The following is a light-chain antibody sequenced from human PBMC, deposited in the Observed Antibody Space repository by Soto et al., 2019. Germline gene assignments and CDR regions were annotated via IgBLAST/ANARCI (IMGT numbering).Light chain of an antibody. Sequence: EITMTQSPAILSVSPGERATLSCRASQSVLKHLAWFQQKPGQAPRLLILGASSRATGIPAGFSGSGSGTDFTLTISSVESEDFGVYYCKQYNNLPYTLGQGTKLEI. CDR3: KQYNNLPYT. J-gene: IGKJ2*01. CDR2: GAS. V-gene: IGKV3-15*01. CDR1: QSVLKH.